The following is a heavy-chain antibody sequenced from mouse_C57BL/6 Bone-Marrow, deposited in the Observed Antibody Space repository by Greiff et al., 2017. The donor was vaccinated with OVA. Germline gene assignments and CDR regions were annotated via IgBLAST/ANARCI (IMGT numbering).Heavy chain of an antibody. V-gene: IGHV1-52*01. D-gene: IGHD1-1*01. CDR3: ARSGSYYDDFEV. Sequence: VQLQQPGAELVRPGSSVKLSCKASGYTFTSYWMHWVKQRPIQGLEWIGNIDPSDSETHYNQKFKDKATLTVDKSSSTAYMQLSSLTSEDSAVYYCARSGSYYDDFEVWGTGTTVTVSS. J-gene: IGHJ1*03. CDR2: IDPSDSET. CDR1: GYTFTSYW.